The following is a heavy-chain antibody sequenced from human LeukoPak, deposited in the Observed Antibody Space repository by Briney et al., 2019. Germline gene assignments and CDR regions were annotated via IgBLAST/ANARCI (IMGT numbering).Heavy chain of an antibody. CDR1: GDSVSSNSAT. V-gene: IGHV6-1*01. CDR3: ARVEAGKGSFDP. CDR2: TYYRSKWYN. J-gene: IGHJ5*02. Sequence: SQTLSLTCAISGDSVSSNSATWNWIRQSPSRGLEWLGRTYYRSKWYNDYAVSVKSRIAINPDTSKNQFSLHLNSVTPEDTAVYHCARVEAGKGSFDPWGQGTQVTVSS. D-gene: IGHD6-19*01.